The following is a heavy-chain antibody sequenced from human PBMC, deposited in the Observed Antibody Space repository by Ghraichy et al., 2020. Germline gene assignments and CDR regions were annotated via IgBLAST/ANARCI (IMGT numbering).Heavy chain of an antibody. CDR3: ARDRLPLNGDFVS. Sequence: GESLNISCVASGFPFSDYSMNWVRQAPGKGLEWVSSIDLTSSYIYYADSLKGRFPISRDNARNSLYLQMNSLRAEDTAVYYCARDRLPLNGDFVSWGQGSLVTVSS. V-gene: IGHV3-21*01. J-gene: IGHJ5*01. D-gene: IGHD2-21*02. CDR2: IDLTSSYI. CDR1: GFPFSDYS.